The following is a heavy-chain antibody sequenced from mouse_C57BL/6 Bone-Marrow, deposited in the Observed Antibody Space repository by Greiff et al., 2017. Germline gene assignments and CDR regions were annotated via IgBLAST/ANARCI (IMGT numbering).Heavy chain of an antibody. CDR2: IHPNSGST. J-gene: IGHJ1*03. Sequence: QVQLKQPGAELVKPGASVKLSCKASGYTFTSYWMHWVKQRPGQGLEWIGMIHPNSGSTNYNEKFKRKATLTVDKSSSTAYMQLSSLTSEDSAVYYCARGHYGSSSWYFDFWGTGTTVTVSS. D-gene: IGHD1-1*01. CDR1: GYTFTSYW. V-gene: IGHV1-64*01. CDR3: ARGHYGSSSWYFDF.